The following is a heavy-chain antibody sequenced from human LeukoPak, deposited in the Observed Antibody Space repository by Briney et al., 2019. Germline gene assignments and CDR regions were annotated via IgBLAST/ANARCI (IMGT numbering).Heavy chain of an antibody. CDR3: ARDPLRVVVVTATRDNDAFDI. CDR2: IYYSGST. V-gene: IGHV4-39*07. D-gene: IGHD2-21*02. J-gene: IGHJ3*02. CDR1: GGSISSSSYY. Sequence: SETLSLTCTVSGGSISSSSYYWGWIRQPPGKGLEWIGSIYYSGSTYYNPSLKSRVTISVDTSKNQFSLKLSSVTAADMAVYYCARDPLRVVVVTATRDNDAFDIWGQGTMVTVSS.